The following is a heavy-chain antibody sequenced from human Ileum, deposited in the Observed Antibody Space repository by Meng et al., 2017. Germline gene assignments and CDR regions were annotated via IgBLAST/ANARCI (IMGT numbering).Heavy chain of an antibody. D-gene: IGHD1-1*01. J-gene: IGHJ5*02. CDR2: ISSSSSYI. Sequence: EVQLVESGGDLVKPGGSVRLSCAASGFTFSSDSMNWVRQAPGKGLEWVSSISSSSSYIYYADSLKGRFTISRDNAKNSLYLQMNSLRAEDTAVYYCARERQDNRWFDPWGQGTLVTVSS. CDR3: ARERQDNRWFDP. CDR1: GFTFSSDS. V-gene: IGHV3-21*01.